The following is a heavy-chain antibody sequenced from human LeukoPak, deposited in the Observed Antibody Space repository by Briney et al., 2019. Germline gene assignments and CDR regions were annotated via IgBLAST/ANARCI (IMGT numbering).Heavy chain of an antibody. CDR2: IYDGGSYK. Sequence: SVTLSYSAPAVSCRTYGFLWVPQAPGKGPEGLTFIYDGGSYKDDADTVKGRFSISRDNSKSTLYLQMSSLTVTDSATYYCARAGNHLRNKSLQWLIRDWGLGTLVTVSS. V-gene: IGHV3-30*07. CDR1: AVSCRTYG. D-gene: IGHD6-19*01. CDR3: ARAGNHLRNKSLQWLIRD. J-gene: IGHJ4*02.